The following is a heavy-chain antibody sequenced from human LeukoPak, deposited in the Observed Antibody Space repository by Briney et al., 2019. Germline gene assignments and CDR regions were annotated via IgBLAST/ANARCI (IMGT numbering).Heavy chain of an antibody. CDR2: MNPNSGNT. CDR3: ARVTFEGGGSWYGGTYYYYYMDV. D-gene: IGHD6-13*01. CDR1: GYTFTSYD. J-gene: IGHJ6*03. V-gene: IGHV1-8*01. Sequence: ASVKVSCKASGYTFTSYDINWVRQATGQGLEWMGWMNPNSGNTGYAQKFQGRVTMTRNTSISTAYMELSSLRSEDTTVYYCARVTFEGGGSWYGGTYYYYYMDVWGKGTTVTVSS.